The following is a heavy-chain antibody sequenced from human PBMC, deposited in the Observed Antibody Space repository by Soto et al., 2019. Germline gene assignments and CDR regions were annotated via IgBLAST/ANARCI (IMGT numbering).Heavy chain of an antibody. V-gene: IGHV3-23*01. CDR3: ARSSAMGLFDY. Sequence: PGGSLRLSCAASGFTFSSYAMSWVRQAPGKGLEWVSAISGSGGSTYYADSVKGRFTISRDNAKNSLYLQMNSLRAEDTAVYYCARSSAMGLFDYWGQGTLVTVSS. J-gene: IGHJ4*02. CDR2: ISGSGGST. CDR1: GFTFSSYA. D-gene: IGHD6-6*01.